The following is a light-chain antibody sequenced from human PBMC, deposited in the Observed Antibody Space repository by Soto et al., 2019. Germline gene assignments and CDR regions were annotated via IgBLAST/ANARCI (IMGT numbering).Light chain of an antibody. CDR1: QSVSSN. V-gene: IGKV3-20*01. CDR3: QQYGSSGT. J-gene: IGKJ1*01. CDR2: GAS. Sequence: EIVMTQSPSTLSVSPGESATLSCRASQSVSSNLAWHQQKPGQAPRLLIYGASNRATGIPDRFSGSGSGTDFTLTISRLEPEDFAVYYCQQYGSSGTFGQGTKVDIK.